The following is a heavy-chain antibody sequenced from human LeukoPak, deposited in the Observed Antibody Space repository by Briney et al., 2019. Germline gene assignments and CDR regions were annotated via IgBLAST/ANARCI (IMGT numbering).Heavy chain of an antibody. CDR3: ARQEVTIFGVVMEF. J-gene: IGHJ4*02. V-gene: IGHV5-10-1*01. D-gene: IGHD3-3*01. CDR1: GYSFTSYW. CDR2: IDPSDSYT. Sequence: GESLKISCKGSGYSFTSYWISWVRQLSGKGLEWMGRIDPSDSYTNYSPSFQGHVTISADKSISTAYLQWSSLKASDTAMYYCARQEVTIFGVVMEFGGQGTLVTVSS.